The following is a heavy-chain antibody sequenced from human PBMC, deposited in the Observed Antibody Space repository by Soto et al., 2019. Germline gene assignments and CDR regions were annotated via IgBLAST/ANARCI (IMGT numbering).Heavy chain of an antibody. J-gene: IGHJ5*02. D-gene: IGHD2-2*01. CDR3: VKPLAYCSSTSCYNWFDP. CDR1: GFTFSSYA. CDR2: ISGSGGST. Sequence: PGGSLRLSCAASGFTFSSYAMSWVRQAPGKGLEWVSAISGSGGSTYYADSVKGRFTISRDNSKNTLYLQMSSLRAEDTAVYYCVKPLAYCSSTSCYNWFDPWGQGTLVTVSS. V-gene: IGHV3-23*01.